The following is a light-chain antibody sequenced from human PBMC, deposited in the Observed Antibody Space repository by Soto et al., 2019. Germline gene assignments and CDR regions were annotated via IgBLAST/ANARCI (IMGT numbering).Light chain of an antibody. CDR1: QGISSR. Sequence: DIQRTQSPSSVSASVGDRVTITCRASQGISSRLAWYQQKPGKAPKLLIYTASSLQSGVPSRFSGSGSGTDFTLTISRLEPEDFAVYYRQQYRTFGQGTKVDIK. CDR2: TAS. J-gene: IGKJ1*01. V-gene: IGKV1-12*01. CDR3: QQYRT.